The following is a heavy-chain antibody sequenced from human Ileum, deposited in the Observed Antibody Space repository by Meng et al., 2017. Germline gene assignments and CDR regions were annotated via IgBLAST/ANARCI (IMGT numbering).Heavy chain of an antibody. CDR1: GGSISSSFY. J-gene: IGHJ4*02. CDR2: IYLAGSP. V-gene: IGHV4-4*02. D-gene: IGHD2-15*01. CDR3: VRHGGKYFDS. Sequence: QVQLQGSGPGLVEPSGTLFLTCTVSGGSISSSFYWSWVRQSPGKGLEWIGQIYLAGSPNYNPSLESRVTISVDKSKNQFSLRLTSVTAADTAIFYCVRHGGKYFDSWGQGTLVTVSS.